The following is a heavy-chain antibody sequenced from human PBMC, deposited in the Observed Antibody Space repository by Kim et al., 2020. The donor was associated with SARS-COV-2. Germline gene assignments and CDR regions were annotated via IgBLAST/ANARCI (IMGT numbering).Heavy chain of an antibody. D-gene: IGHD6-19*01. CDR3: AEEKAVAGKGALGGNWFDP. Sequence: ASVKVSCKASGYTFTSYAMHWVRQAPGQRLEWMGWINAGNGNTKYSQKFQGRVTITRDTSASTAYMELSSLRSEDTAVYYCAEEKAVAGKGALGGNWFDPWGQGTLVTVSS. CDR1: GYTFTSYA. J-gene: IGHJ5*02. CDR2: INAGNGNT. V-gene: IGHV1-3*01.